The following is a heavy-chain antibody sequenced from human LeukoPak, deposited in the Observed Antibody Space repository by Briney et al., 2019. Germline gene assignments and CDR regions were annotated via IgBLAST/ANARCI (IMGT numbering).Heavy chain of an antibody. Sequence: GRSLRLSCAASGLTFSSYAMHWVRQAPGKGLEWVSAISGSGGSTYYADSVKGRFTISRDNSKNTLYLQMNSLRAEDTAVYYCAKDQSKYYGSPVDYWGQGTLVTVSS. CDR1: GLTFSSYA. V-gene: IGHV3-23*01. J-gene: IGHJ4*02. CDR3: AKDQSKYYGSPVDY. D-gene: IGHD3-10*01. CDR2: ISGSGGST.